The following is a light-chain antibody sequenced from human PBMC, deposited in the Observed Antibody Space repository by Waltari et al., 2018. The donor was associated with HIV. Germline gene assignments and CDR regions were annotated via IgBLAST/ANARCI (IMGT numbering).Light chain of an antibody. CDR2: DDT. J-gene: IGLJ3*02. CDR1: NIGSKS. V-gene: IGLV3-21*02. Sequence: SYVVTQPPSVSVAPGQKARITCGGNNIGSKSVQWYQQKAGQAPVVIVYDDTDRPSGIPERFSGSNSGNTATMTISRVEAGDEADYYCQVWESSNESWVFGGGTKLTVL. CDR3: QVWESSNESWV.